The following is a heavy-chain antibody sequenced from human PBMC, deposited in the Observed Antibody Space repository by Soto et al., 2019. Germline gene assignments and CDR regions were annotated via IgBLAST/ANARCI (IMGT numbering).Heavy chain of an antibody. Sequence: SSTXSLTGTVSVCSIISGDYYLSWIRPPPGKGLEWIGYIYYSGSTYYNPSLKSRVNISLDTSKNQFSLKLRSVTAADTAVYYCDRDPGDKAMAFGPKWGQATLVNV. CDR2: IYYSGST. CDR3: DRDPGDKAMAFGPK. CDR1: VCSIISGDYY. J-gene: IGHJ4*02. V-gene: IGHV4-30-4*01. D-gene: IGHD5-18*01.